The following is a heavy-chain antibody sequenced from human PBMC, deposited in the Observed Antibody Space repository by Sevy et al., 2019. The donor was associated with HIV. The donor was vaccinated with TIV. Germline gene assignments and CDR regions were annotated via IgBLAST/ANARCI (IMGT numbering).Heavy chain of an antibody. CDR3: AKRRVQSGLSGGGANYGMDV. CDR2: LIGGGRRT. J-gene: IGHJ6*02. CDR1: GFPFSSYA. V-gene: IGHV3-23*01. D-gene: IGHD2-8*02. Sequence: GGSLRLSCAASGFPFSSYAMSWVRQAPGRGLEWVSTLIGGGRRTYYADSVTGRFIISRDNSRNTLYLQMNSLSTGDTAIYYCAKRRVQSGLSGGGANYGMDVCGRGTTVTVSS.